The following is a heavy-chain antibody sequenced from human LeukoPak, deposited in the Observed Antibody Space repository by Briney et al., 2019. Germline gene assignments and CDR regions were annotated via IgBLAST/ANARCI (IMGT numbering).Heavy chain of an antibody. Sequence: GGSLRLSCAASGFSFSSYAMSWVRQAPGKGLEWVSTISGSGVSTYYADSVKGRFTISRDNSKNTLYLQMNSLRAEDTAVYYCARGYGYCGGVCYDYWGQGTLVTVSP. J-gene: IGHJ4*02. CDR3: ARGYGYCGGVCYDY. CDR1: GFSFSSYA. D-gene: IGHD2-21*02. V-gene: IGHV3-23*01. CDR2: ISGSGVST.